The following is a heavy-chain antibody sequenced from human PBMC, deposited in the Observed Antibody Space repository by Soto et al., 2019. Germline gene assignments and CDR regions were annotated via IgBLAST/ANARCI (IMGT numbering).Heavy chain of an antibody. CDR1: GFTFSSYG. J-gene: IGHJ4*02. V-gene: IGHV3-33*01. Sequence: QVQLVESGGGVVQPGRSLRLSCAASGFTFSSYGMHWVRQAPGKGLEWVAVIWYDGSNKYYADSVKGRFTISRDNSKNTLYLQMNSLRAEDTAVYYCARTPSSGGPCDYWGQGTLVTVSS. CDR2: IWYDGSNK. D-gene: IGHD6-19*01. CDR3: ARTPSSGGPCDY.